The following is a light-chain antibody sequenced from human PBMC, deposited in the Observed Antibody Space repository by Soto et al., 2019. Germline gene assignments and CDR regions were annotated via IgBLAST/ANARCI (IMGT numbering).Light chain of an antibody. CDR2: DAS. J-gene: IGKJ2*01. CDR1: RTVFNF. CDR3: QQRAIWPYT. Sequence: EIALTQSPATLSLSPGERATLSCRANRTVFNFLIWYQQKPGQAPRLLIYDASNRATDIPARLSGTGSGTDFRLTISSLEPEDFALYFCQQRAIWPYTFGPGTKLEIK. V-gene: IGKV3-11*01.